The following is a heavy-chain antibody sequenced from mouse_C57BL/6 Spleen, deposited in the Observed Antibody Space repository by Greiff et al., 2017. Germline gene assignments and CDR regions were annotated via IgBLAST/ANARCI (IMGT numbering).Heavy chain of an antibody. CDR1: GFTFSDYG. CDR3: ARILGRKNYFDY. V-gene: IGHV5-17*01. J-gene: IGHJ2*01. D-gene: IGHD4-1*01. Sequence: EVKLMESGGGLVKPGGSLKLSCAASGFTFSDYGMHWVRQAPEKGLEWVAYISSGSSTIYYADTVKGRFTISRDNAKNTLFLQMTSLRAEDTAMYYCARILGRKNYFDYWGQGTTLTVSS. CDR2: ISSGSSTI.